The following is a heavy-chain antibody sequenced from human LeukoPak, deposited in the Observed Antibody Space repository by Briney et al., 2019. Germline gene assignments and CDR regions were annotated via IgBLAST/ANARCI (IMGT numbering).Heavy chain of an antibody. Sequence: SETLSLTCAVYGGSFSGYYWSWIRQPPGKGLEWIGELNHSGSTNYNPSLKSRVTISVDTSKNQFSLKLSSVTAADTAVYYCARVGYSSSWGYYYYMDVWGKGTTVTVSS. D-gene: IGHD6-13*01. CDR3: ARVGYSSSWGYYYYMDV. V-gene: IGHV4-34*01. CDR1: GGSFSGYY. CDR2: LNHSGST. J-gene: IGHJ6*03.